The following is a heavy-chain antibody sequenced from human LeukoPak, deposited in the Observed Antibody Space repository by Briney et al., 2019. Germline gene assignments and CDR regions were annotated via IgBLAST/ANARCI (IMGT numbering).Heavy chain of an antibody. V-gene: IGHV4-59*01. Sequence: SETLSLTCTVSGGSISSYYWSWIRQPPGKGLEWIGYIYYSGSTNYNPSLKSRVTISVDTSKNHFSLKLSSVTAADTAVYYCARDRVYFDYWGQGTLVTVSS. D-gene: IGHD3-10*01. J-gene: IGHJ4*02. CDR1: GGSISSYY. CDR2: IYYSGST. CDR3: ARDRVYFDY.